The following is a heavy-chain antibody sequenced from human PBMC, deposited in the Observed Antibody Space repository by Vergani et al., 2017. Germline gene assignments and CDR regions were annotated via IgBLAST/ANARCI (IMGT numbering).Heavy chain of an antibody. Sequence: QVQLQESGPGLVKPPGTLSLTCAVSGGSISSSDWWSWVRQPPGKGLGWIGEIYHSGSTNYNPSLKSRVTISVDKSKNQFSLKLSSVTAADTAVYYCVRVGRDGYNNYRPSYFDYWGQGTLVTVSS. CDR3: VRVGRDGYNNYRPSYFDY. CDR2: IYHSGST. CDR1: GGSISSSDW. J-gene: IGHJ4*02. V-gene: IGHV4-4*03. D-gene: IGHD5-24*01.